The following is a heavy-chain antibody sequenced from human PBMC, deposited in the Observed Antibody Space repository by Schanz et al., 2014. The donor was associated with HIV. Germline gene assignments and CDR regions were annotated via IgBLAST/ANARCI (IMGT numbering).Heavy chain of an antibody. J-gene: IGHJ4*02. CDR1: RLTFSGYS. V-gene: IGHV3-33*06. CDR2: IWYDGSNK. CDR3: VQDPEMDAITGYFPY. Sequence: VQLVESGGGLVKPGGSLRLSCRGSRLTFSGYSMNWVRQAPGKGLEWVAVIWYDGSNKYYADSVKGRFTISRDNSMNTLFLQMNSLRAEDTAVYYCVQDPEMDAITGYFPYWGQGTLVTVSS. D-gene: IGHD3-16*01.